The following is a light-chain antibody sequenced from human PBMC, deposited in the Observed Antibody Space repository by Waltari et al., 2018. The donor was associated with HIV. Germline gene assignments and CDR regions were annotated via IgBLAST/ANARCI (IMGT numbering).Light chain of an antibody. V-gene: IGLV3-25*03. Sequence: SSDLTQPPSVSVSPGQTATITCSGDSLSKQYTSGYKQRPGQAPVLLISEDNKRPSGTPERFSVSPSGTTVTLAISRVRPDDEADYYCRSSDTSGTSGIFGGGTKLTVL. CDR1: SLSKQY. CDR3: RSSDTSGTSGI. J-gene: IGLJ2*01. CDR2: EDN.